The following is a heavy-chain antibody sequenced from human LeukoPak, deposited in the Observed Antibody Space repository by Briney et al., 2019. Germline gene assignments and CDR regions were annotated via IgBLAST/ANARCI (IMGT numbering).Heavy chain of an antibody. D-gene: IGHD1-26*01. Sequence: ASVRVSCKTTVYTFTGFYLHWVRQAPGQGLEWMGWIKPHTGDTKYAQRFQGRVTMTRDTSISTACMELNNLRSDDTAVYYCARGKVGLDWYFDFWGRGTLVSVSS. J-gene: IGHJ2*01. CDR2: IKPHTGDT. V-gene: IGHV1-2*02. CDR1: VYTFTGFY. CDR3: ARGKVGLDWYFDF.